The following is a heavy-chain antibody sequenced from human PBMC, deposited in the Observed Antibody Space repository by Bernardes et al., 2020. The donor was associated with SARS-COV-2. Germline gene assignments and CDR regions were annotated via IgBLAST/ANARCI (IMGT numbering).Heavy chain of an antibody. Sequence: SLRLSCAASGFTFDDYGMSWVRQAPGKGLEWVSGINWNGGSTGYADSVKGRFTISRDNAKNSLYLQMNSLRAEDTALYHCATFGGIAVAGTGYGMDVWGQGTTVTVSS. V-gene: IGHV3-20*01. CDR2: INWNGGST. J-gene: IGHJ6*02. CDR1: GFTFDDYG. CDR3: ATFGGIAVAGTGYGMDV. D-gene: IGHD6-19*01.